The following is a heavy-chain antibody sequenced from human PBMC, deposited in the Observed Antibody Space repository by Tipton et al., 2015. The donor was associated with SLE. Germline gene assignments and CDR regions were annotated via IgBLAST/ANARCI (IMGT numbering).Heavy chain of an antibody. CDR3: ARDGRGEWFQNLDF. D-gene: IGHD3-3*01. Sequence: TLSLTCTVSGGSVAISTYYWGWIRQPPGKGLQWIGTVYHNGKTFYNPSLKSRVSISIDTSKNHFSLNLTSVTAADTAVYYCARDGRGEWFQNLDFWGQGTLVTVSS. V-gene: IGHV4-39*02. CDR1: GGSVAISTYY. J-gene: IGHJ4*02. CDR2: VYHNGKT.